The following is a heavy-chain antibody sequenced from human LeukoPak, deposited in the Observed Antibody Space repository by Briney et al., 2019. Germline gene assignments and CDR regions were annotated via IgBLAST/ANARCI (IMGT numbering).Heavy chain of an antibody. CDR1: GYTFTGYY. CDR2: INPNSGGT. Sequence: GASVKVSCKASGYTFTGYYMHWVRQAPGQGLEWMGWINPNSGGTNYAQKFQGRVTMTRDTSISTAYMELSRLRSDDTAVYYCARYPPYSSSPPGDYWGQGTLVTVSS. CDR3: ARYPPYSSSPPGDY. V-gene: IGHV1-2*02. D-gene: IGHD6-6*01. J-gene: IGHJ4*02.